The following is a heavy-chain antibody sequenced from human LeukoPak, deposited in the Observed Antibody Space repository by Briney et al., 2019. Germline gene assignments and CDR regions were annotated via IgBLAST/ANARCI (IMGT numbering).Heavy chain of an antibody. CDR2: ISFVGST. CDR3: ARQKGSSNGWFDFDY. J-gene: IGHJ4*02. V-gene: IGHV4-39*01. D-gene: IGHD3-10*01. Sequence: PSETLSLTCIVSGASISSTTYYWGWIRQPPGKGLEWVGTISFVGSTYYNPSLKSRLTISVDTSRNQFSLKLSSVTAADTAVYFCARQKGSSNGWFDFDYWVQGTLVTVSS. CDR1: GASISSTTYY.